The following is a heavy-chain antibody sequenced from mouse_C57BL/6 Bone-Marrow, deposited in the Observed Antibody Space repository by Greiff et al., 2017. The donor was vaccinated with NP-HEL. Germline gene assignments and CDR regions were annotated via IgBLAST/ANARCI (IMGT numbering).Heavy chain of an antibody. CDR2: IYPRSGNT. CDR3: ARRGYSNYV. CDR1: GYTFTSYG. D-gene: IGHD2-5*01. J-gene: IGHJ2*01. Sequence: VMLVESGAELARPGASVKLSCKASGYTFTSYGISWVKQRTGQGLEWIGEIYPRSGNTYYNEKFKGKATLTADKSSSTAYMELRSLTSEDSAVYFCARRGYSNYVWGQGTTLTVSS. V-gene: IGHV1-81*01.